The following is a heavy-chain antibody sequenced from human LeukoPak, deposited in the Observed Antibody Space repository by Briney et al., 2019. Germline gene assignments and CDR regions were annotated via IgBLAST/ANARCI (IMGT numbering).Heavy chain of an antibody. CDR1: GFTFSSYS. CDR3: ARGVDLWEQQPKNYFDY. V-gene: IGHV3-21*01. D-gene: IGHD6-13*01. J-gene: IGHJ4*02. CDR2: ISSSSSYI. Sequence: KPGGSLRLSCAASGFTFSSYSMNWVRQAPGKGLEWVSSISSSSSYIYYADSVKGRFTISRDNAKNSLYLQMNSLRAEDTAVYYCARGVDLWEQQPKNYFDYWGQGTLVTVSS.